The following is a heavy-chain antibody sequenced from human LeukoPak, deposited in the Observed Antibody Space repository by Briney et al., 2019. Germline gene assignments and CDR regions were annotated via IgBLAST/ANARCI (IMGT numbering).Heavy chain of an antibody. CDR3: AVVVAATQGMDY. V-gene: IGHV3-23*01. CDR1: GFTFSSYG. CDR2: ISATGGST. J-gene: IGHJ4*02. D-gene: IGHD2-15*01. Sequence: GGSLRLSCAASGFTFSSYGITWVRQAPGKGLEWVSTISATGGSTYYADSVKGRFTISRDNSKDTLYLQMNSLRAEDTAVYYCAVVVAATQGMDYWGQGTLVTVSS.